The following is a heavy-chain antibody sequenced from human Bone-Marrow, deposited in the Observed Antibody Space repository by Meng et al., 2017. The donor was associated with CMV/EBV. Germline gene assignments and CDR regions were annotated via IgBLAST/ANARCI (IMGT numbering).Heavy chain of an antibody. V-gene: IGHV3-7*03. D-gene: IGHD4-11*01. CDR1: GFTFSSYW. Sequence: GESLKISCAASGFTFSSYWMSWVRQAPGKGLEWVANIKQDGSEKYYVDSVKGRFTISRDNAKNSLYLQMNSLRAEDTALYRCARALDYSNYYGMDVWGQGTTVTVSS. CDR2: IKQDGSEK. CDR3: ARALDYSNYYGMDV. J-gene: IGHJ6*02.